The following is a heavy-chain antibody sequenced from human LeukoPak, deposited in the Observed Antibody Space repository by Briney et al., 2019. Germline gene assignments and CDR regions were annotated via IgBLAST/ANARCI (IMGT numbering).Heavy chain of an antibody. CDR3: ARGPSARFFGVAKGAFDI. V-gene: IGHV3-30*04. CDR2: ISYDGSNE. Sequence: GGSLRLSCAASGFAFSSYVMHWVRQAPGKGLEWVAIISYDGSNEYYADSVKGRFTISRDNSKNTLDLQMNSLRAEDTAVYYCARGPSARFFGVAKGAFDIWGQGTMVTVSS. D-gene: IGHD3-3*01. J-gene: IGHJ3*02. CDR1: GFAFSSYV.